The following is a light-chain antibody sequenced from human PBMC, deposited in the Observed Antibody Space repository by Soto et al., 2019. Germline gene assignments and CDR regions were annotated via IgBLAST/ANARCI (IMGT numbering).Light chain of an antibody. CDR3: QQYNDWPLT. J-gene: IGKJ1*01. CDR2: GAF. Sequence: EILMTQSPVTLSVSPGERVTLSCRASQSVSDNLAWYQQKPGQAPSLLIYGAFTRATGVPARFSGAGSGTEFTLTISSRQSEDFALYYGQQYNDWPLTFGQGTKVEI. V-gene: IGKV3-15*01. CDR1: QSVSDN.